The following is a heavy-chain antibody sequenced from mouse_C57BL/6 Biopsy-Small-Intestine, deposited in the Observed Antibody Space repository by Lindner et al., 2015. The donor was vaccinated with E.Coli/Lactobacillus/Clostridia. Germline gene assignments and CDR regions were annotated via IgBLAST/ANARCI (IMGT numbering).Heavy chain of an antibody. J-gene: IGHJ3*01. CDR3: AREDRFSFAFDI. Sequence: SVKVSCKASGGTFSSSWVRQAPGQGLEWMGGIIPIFGRTNYAQKFQGRVTITADESTSTAYMELSSLRSEDTAVYYCAREDRFSFAFDIWGQGTMVTVSS. CDR1: GGTFSSSW. V-gene: IGHV1-53*01. CDR2: IIPIFGRT.